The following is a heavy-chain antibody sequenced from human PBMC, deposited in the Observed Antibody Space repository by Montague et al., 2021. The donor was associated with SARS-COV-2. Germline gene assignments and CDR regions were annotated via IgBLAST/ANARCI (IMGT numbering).Heavy chain of an antibody. J-gene: IGHJ4*02. CDR2: ISYSGST. CDR3: AASGRRGYSNPFHH. V-gene: IGHV4-31*03. Sequence: TLSLTCTVSGDSITSGGYFWNWIRQHPGKGLEYIMAISYSGSTYYKLSLPSRVSISMDTSKNAFSLSLHSVTAADTAVYFCAASGRRGYSNPFHHCGRGSLVTGSS. D-gene: IGHD4-11*01. CDR1: GDSITSGGYF.